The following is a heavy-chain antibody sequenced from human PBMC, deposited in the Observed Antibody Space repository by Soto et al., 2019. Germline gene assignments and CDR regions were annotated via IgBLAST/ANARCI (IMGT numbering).Heavy chain of an antibody. J-gene: IGHJ4*02. CDR2: ISAYNGNT. D-gene: IGHD6-19*01. V-gene: IGHV1-18*01. CDR3: ARAHARGYSSGWYFDY. Sequence: ASVKVSCKASGYTFTSYGISWVRQAPGQGLEWMGWISAYNGNTNYAQKLQGRVTITADESTSTAYMELSSLRSEDTAVYYCARAHARGYSSGWYFDYWGQGTLVTVSS. CDR1: GYTFTSYG.